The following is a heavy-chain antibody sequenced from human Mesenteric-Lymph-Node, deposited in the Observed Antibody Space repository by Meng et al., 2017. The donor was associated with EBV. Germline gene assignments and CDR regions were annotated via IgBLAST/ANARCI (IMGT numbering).Heavy chain of an antibody. J-gene: IGHJ4*02. CDR2: IYYGGNT. CDR1: GGPISSGHYY. CDR3: ARDGDSSGDFDY. V-gene: IGHV4-30-4*01. D-gene: IGHD6-19*01. Sequence: QVQLQESGPGLVKPSXXLSLTCXVSGGPISSGHYYWSWIRQPPGKGLEWIGYIYYGGNTYYNPSLKSRVTISVDTSKNQFSLKLSSVTAADTAVYFCARDGDSSGDFDYWGQGTMVTVSS.